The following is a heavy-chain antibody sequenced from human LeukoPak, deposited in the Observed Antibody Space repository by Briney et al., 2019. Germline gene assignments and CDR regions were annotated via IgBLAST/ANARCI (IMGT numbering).Heavy chain of an antibody. Sequence: SDTLSLTCTVSGGSVSNYYWSWIRQSPGKGLEWIGYIYYTETSYNPSLKSRVTISADTSKNQFSLKLYSVTAADTAVYYCATRKLGNDYWGQGTLVTVSS. CDR3: ATRKLGNDY. CDR1: GGSVSNYY. CDR2: IYYTET. V-gene: IGHV4-59*02. D-gene: IGHD7-27*01. J-gene: IGHJ4*02.